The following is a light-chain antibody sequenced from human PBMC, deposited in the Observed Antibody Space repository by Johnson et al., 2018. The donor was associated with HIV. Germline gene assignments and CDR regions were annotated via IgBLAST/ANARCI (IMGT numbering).Light chain of an antibody. CDR2: ENN. Sequence: QSVLTQSLSVSAAPEQKVTISCSGNSSNIGNNYVSWYQQVPGTAPKLLIYENNKRPSGIPDRFSGSKSGTSATLGITGLQTGDEADHYCGTWDSRLSTYVFGTGTKGTVL. V-gene: IGLV1-51*02. CDR3: GTWDSRLSTYV. J-gene: IGLJ1*01. CDR1: SSNIGNNY.